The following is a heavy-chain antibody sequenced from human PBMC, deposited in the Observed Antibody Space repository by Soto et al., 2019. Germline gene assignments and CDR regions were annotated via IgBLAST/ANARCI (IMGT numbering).Heavy chain of an antibody. D-gene: IGHD6-13*01. CDR3: ARPKHSSSWYFGY. Sequence: GGSLRLSCAASGFTFSSYAMSWVRQAPGKGLEWVSAISGSGGSTYYADSVKGRFTISRDNSKNTLYLQMNSLRAEDTAVYYCARPKHSSSWYFGYWGQGTLVTVSS. V-gene: IGHV3-23*01. J-gene: IGHJ4*02. CDR1: GFTFSSYA. CDR2: ISGSGGST.